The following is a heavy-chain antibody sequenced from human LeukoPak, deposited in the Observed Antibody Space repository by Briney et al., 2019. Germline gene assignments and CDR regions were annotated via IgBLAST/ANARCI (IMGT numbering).Heavy chain of an antibody. Sequence: GGSLRLSCAASGFTFSSYSMNWVRQAPGKGLEWVSSISSSSSYIYYADSVKGRFTISRDNAKNSLYLQMNSLRAEDTAVYYCARDRHDFWSGYYVGYFDSWGQGILVTVSS. CDR3: ARDRHDFWSGYYVGYFDS. CDR1: GFTFSSYS. J-gene: IGHJ4*02. CDR2: ISSSSSYI. D-gene: IGHD3-3*01. V-gene: IGHV3-21*01.